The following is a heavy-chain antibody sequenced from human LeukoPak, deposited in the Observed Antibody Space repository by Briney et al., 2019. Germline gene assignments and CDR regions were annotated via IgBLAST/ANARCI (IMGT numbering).Heavy chain of an antibody. CDR3: ARSSASDY. D-gene: IGHD3-22*01. V-gene: IGHV3-48*04. CDR1: GFTFSSYA. Sequence: GGSLRLSCAASGFTFSSYAMGWVRQAPGKGLEWVSYISSSGSTIYYADSVKGRFTISRDNSNNTLYLQMGSLRAEDLAVYYCARSSASDYWGQGTLVTVSS. J-gene: IGHJ4*02. CDR2: ISSSGSTI.